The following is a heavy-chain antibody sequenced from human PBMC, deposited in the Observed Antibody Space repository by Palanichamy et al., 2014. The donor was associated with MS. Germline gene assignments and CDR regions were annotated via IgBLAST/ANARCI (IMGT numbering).Heavy chain of an antibody. CDR3: ASHSSGWPFDS. CDR2: INAGSGNT. D-gene: IGHD6-19*01. Sequence: QVQLMQSGAEVKKAWGLSEGFLQGFWIHLHYLYYALGAPGPGQRLEWMGWINAGSGNTKYSQKFQGRVSITRDTSASTAYMELSSLRSEDTAVYYCASHSSGWPFDSWGQGTLVTVSS. J-gene: IGHJ4*02. CDR1: IHLHYLY. V-gene: IGHV1-3*01.